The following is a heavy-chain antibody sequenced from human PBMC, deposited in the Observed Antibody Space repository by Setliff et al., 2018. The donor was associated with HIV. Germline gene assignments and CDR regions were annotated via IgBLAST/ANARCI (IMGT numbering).Heavy chain of an antibody. J-gene: IGHJ4*02. D-gene: IGHD6-6*01. Sequence: GASVKVSCKTSGYAFTNSYLHWVRQAPGQGLEWMGMISPRAGSTNYAQNFQGRVSMTRDTSTSTVYMELSSLRSEDTAVYYCARWYGFHSSSSVLSFWGQGTLVTVSS. CDR1: GYAFTNSY. CDR2: ISPRAGST. CDR3: ARWYGFHSSSSVLSF. V-gene: IGHV1-46*01.